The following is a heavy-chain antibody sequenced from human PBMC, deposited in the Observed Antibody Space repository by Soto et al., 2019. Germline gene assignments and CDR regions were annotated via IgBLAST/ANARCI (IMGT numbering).Heavy chain of an antibody. CDR1: GFTFTNYA. Sequence: QVQLVESGGGVVQPGRSLRLSCAASGFTFTNYAMHWVRQAPGKGLEWVAVTSFDERHKFYADSVKGRFTISRDNYKNTLYVQMNSLTTEDTAVYYCTRTPSCPTAVCYKRVFDSWGQGTLVTVSS. D-gene: IGHD2-8*01. V-gene: IGHV3-30*04. CDR2: TSFDERHK. CDR3: TRTPSCPTAVCYKRVFDS. J-gene: IGHJ4*02.